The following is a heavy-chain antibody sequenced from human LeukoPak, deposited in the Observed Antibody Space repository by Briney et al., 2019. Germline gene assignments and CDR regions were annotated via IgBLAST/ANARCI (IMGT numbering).Heavy chain of an antibody. J-gene: IGHJ3*02. V-gene: IGHV1-69*05. CDR3: AREVAYDSSGYYARDAFDI. CDR2: IIPIFGTA. CDR1: GGTFNSYA. Sequence: ASVKLSCKASGGTFNSYAISWARQAHGQGLEWMGGIIPIFGTANYAQKFQGRVTITTDESTSTAYMELSSLRSEDTAVYYCAREVAYDSSGYYARDAFDIWGQGTMVTVSS. D-gene: IGHD3-22*01.